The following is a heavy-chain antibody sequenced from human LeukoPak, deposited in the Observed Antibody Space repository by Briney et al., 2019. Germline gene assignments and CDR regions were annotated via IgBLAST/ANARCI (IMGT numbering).Heavy chain of an antibody. D-gene: IGHD3-10*01. V-gene: IGHV3-23*01. Sequence: GGSLRLSCAASGFTFGSYAMSWVRQAPGKGLEWVSGISGSGGRAYYADSVKGRFTISRDNSKNTLYLQMNSLRAEDTAVYYCAKKGESLDYYYMDVWGQGTTVTVSS. CDR3: AKKGESLDYYYMDV. CDR2: ISGSGGRA. J-gene: IGHJ6*02. CDR1: GFTFGSYA.